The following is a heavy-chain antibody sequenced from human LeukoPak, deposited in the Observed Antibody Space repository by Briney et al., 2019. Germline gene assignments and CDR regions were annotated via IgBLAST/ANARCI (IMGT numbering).Heavy chain of an antibody. D-gene: IGHD3-3*01. J-gene: IGHJ4*02. CDR2: IKSKTDGGTT. CDR1: GFTFRSYW. V-gene: IGHV3-15*01. Sequence: GGSLRLSCAASGFTFRSYWMSWVRQAPGKGLEWVGRIKSKTDGGTTDYAAPVKGRFTISRDNSKNTLYLQMNSLRAEDTAVYYCAKSRSDVVDYWGQGTLVTVSS. CDR3: AKSRSDVVDY.